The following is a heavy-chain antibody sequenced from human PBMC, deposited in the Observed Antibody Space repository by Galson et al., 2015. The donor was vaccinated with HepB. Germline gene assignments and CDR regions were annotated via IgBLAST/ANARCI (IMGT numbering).Heavy chain of an antibody. V-gene: IGHV4-34*01. D-gene: IGHD3-9*01. CDR2: INHSGST. CDR3: ARGTGYIFRRVGYFDY. CDR1: GGSFSGYC. Sequence: SETLSLTCAVYGGSFSGYCWSWIRQPPGKGLEWIGEINHSGSTNYNPSLKSRVTISVDTSKNQFSLKLSSVTAADTAVYYCARGTGYIFRRVGYFDYWGQGTLVTVSS. J-gene: IGHJ4*02.